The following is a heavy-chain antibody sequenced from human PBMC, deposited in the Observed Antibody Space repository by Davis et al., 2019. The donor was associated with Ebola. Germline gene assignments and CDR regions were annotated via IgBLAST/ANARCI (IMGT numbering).Heavy chain of an antibody. CDR3: AAARLGSSSWVFDY. D-gene: IGHD6-13*01. V-gene: IGHV1-58*01. CDR2: IVVGSGNT. J-gene: IGHJ4*02. Sequence: SVKVSCRASGFTFTSSVVQWVRHARGQRLEWIGWIVVGSGNTNYPQKFQERVTITRDMSTSTANMELSSLRPEDTAVYYCAAARLGSSSWVFDYWGQGTLVTVSS. CDR1: GFTFTSSV.